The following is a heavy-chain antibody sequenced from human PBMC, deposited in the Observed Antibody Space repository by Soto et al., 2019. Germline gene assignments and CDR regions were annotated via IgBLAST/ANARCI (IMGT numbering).Heavy chain of an antibody. J-gene: IGHJ4*02. V-gene: IGHV3-21*01. Sequence: GGSLRLSCAASGFTFSRVWMSWVRQAPGKGLEWVSSISSSSYIYYADSVKGRFTISRDNAKNSLYLQMNSPRAEDTAVYYCARANDILTGYYGPNDYWGQGTLVTVSS. CDR1: GFTFSRVW. CDR3: ARANDILTGYYGPNDY. D-gene: IGHD3-9*01. CDR2: ISSSSYI.